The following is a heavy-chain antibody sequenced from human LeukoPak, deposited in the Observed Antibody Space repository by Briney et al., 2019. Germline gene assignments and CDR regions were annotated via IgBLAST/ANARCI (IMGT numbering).Heavy chain of an antibody. J-gene: IGHJ4*02. CDR2: INPNSGGT. CDR1: GNTFTGYY. CDR3: ARDQDLSHYYDSSGYYYGGGVFDY. V-gene: IGHV1-2*02. D-gene: IGHD3-22*01. Sequence: ASVKVSCKASGNTFTGYYMHWVRQAPGQGLEWMGWINPNSGGTNYAQKLQGRVTMTTDTSTSTAYMELRSLRSDDTAVYYCARDQDLSHYYDSSGYYYGGGVFDYWGQGTLVTVSS.